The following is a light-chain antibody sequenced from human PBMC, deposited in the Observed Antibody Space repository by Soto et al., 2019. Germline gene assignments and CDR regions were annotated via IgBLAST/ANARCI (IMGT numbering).Light chain of an antibody. CDR3: QSYDSSLSGV. V-gene: IGLV1-40*01. Sequence: QSVLTQPPSVSGAPGQRVTISCTGSSFNIGAGYDVHWYQQLPGTAPKLLIYGNSNRPSGVPDRFSGSKSGTSASLAITGLQAEDEADYYCQSYDSSLSGVFGGGTKVTVL. CDR2: GNS. J-gene: IGLJ2*01. CDR1: SFNIGAGYD.